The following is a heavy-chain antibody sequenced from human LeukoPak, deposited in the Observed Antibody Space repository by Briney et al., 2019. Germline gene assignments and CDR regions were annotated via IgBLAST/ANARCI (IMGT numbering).Heavy chain of an antibody. D-gene: IGHD2-2*03. CDR2: IRYDGSNK. CDR3: VAMDVKTGSFY. J-gene: IGHJ4*02. Sequence: XGSLXLSCVVSGFNFGGYGMHWARQAPGKGLEWVTYIRYDGSNKYYADSVKGRFTISRDNSKNTLYLQLNSLRPEDTALYYCVAMDVKTGSFYWGQGTLVTVSS. CDR1: GFNFGGYG. V-gene: IGHV3-30*02.